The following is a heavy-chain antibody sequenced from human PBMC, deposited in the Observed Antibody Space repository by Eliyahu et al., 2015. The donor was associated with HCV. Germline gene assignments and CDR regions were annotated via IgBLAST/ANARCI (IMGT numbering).Heavy chain of an antibody. CDR3: ARLTDFSRWFDP. V-gene: IGHV4-39*01. CDR1: XXSXSTSXYY. D-gene: IGHD2-21*02. CDR2: INYSGRT. J-gene: IGHJ5*02. Sequence: QLQLQESGPGLVKSSETLSLTCTVSXXSXSTSXYYWGWXRXPPGKGPEWIATINYSGRTFFNPSLKSRVTISVDSSKNQFSLKVTSVTAADTSVYYCARLTDFSRWFDPWGQGTLVTVSS.